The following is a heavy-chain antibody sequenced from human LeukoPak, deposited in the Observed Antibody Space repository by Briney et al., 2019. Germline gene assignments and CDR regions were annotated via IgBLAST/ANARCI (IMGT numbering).Heavy chain of an antibody. CDR3: ARGLDSVTWGPFDI. D-gene: IGHD2-2*03. V-gene: IGHV3-23*01. J-gene: IGHJ3*02. Sequence: PPGGSLRLSCAASGFTFSTYTMSWVRQAPGKGLEWVSAINTGGGTSSADSVKGRFAISRDNSESTLYLQMSSLRAEDTAVYYCARGLDSVTWGPFDIWGQGTVVTVSS. CDR2: INTGGGT. CDR1: GFTFSTYT.